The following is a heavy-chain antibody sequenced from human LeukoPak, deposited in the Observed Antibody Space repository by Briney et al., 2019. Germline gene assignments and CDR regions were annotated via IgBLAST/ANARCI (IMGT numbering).Heavy chain of an antibody. CDR1: GGSISSYY. CDR2: IYSGGST. Sequence: ETLSLTCTVSGGSISSYYWSWVRQAPGKGLEWVSVIYSGGSTYYADSVKGRFTISRDNSKNTLCLQMNSLRAEDTAVYYCAREERAAADINYYYYYYMDVWGKGTTVTISS. J-gene: IGHJ6*03. D-gene: IGHD6-13*01. CDR3: AREERAAADINYYYYYYMDV. V-gene: IGHV3-53*01.